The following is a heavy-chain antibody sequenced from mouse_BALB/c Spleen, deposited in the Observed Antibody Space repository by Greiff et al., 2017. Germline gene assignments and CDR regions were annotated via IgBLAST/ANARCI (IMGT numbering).Heavy chain of an antibody. CDR2: IYPGDGDT. CDR1: GYAFSSSW. CDR3: AREGLLGNAMDY. J-gene: IGHJ4*01. D-gene: IGHD2-3*01. Sequence: QVQLQQSGPELVKPGASVKISCKASGYAFSSSWMNWVKQRPGQGLEWIGRIYPGDGDTNYNGKFKGKATLTADKSSSTAYMQLSSLTSVDSAVYFCAREGLLGNAMDYWGQGTSVTVSS. V-gene: IGHV1-82*01.